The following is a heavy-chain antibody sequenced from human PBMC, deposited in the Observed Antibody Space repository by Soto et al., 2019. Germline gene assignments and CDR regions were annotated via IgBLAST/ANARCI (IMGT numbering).Heavy chain of an antibody. Sequence: QVQLQESGPGLVKPSQTLSLTCTVSGGSISSGGYYWSWIRQHPGQGLDWIGYIYYSGSTYYNPSLKSRVTRSVDTSKNQVSLKLSSVTAADTAVYYCARILVLYDAFDIWGQGTMVTVSS. J-gene: IGHJ3*02. CDR1: GGSISSGGYY. CDR3: ARILVLYDAFDI. V-gene: IGHV4-31*03. D-gene: IGHD2-8*02. CDR2: IYYSGST.